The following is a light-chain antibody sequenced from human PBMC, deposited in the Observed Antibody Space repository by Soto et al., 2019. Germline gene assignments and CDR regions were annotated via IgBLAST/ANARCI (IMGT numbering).Light chain of an antibody. J-gene: IGLJ2*01. CDR2: DGS. CDR3: CSYAPSRTSVV. CDR1: SSDVGSYKL. V-gene: IGLV2-23*01. Sequence: QSVLTQPASVSGSPGQSITISCTGTSSDVGSYKLVSWYQQYPGKAPKLMIYDGSARPSGVSNRFSGSKSGNTASLTVSGLQAEDEADYYCCSYAPSRTSVVFGGGTKVTVL.